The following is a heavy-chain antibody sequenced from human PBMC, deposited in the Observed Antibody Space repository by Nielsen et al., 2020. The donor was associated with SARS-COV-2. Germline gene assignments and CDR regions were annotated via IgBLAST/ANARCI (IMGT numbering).Heavy chain of an antibody. J-gene: IGHJ4*02. V-gene: IGHV3-48*02. Sequence: GGSLRLSCVASEFAFTTYSMNWVRQAPGKGLEWVSYISSSLRSGISTIYYADSVKGRFTISRDDAENSPFLQMNSLRDEDTAVYYCARGALAGTQFDYWGQGTLVTVSS. D-gene: IGHD6-19*01. CDR1: EFAFTTYS. CDR3: ARGALAGTQFDY. CDR2: ISSSLRSGISTI.